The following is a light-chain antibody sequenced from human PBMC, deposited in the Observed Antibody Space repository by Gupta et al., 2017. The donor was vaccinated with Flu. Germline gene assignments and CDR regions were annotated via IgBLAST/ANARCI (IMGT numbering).Light chain of an antibody. V-gene: IGKV1-39*01. CDR1: QSISSY. Sequence: PSSLSASVGDRVTITCRASQSISSYLNWYQQKPGKAPKLLIYAASSLQSGVPSRFSGSGSGTDFTLTISSLQPEDFATYYCQQSYRTPQTFGQGTKVEIK. J-gene: IGKJ1*01. CDR2: AAS. CDR3: QQSYRTPQT.